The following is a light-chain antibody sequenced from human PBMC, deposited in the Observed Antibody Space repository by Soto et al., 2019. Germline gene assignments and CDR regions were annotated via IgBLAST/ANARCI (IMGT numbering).Light chain of an antibody. J-gene: IGKJ3*01. CDR1: QDISNY. CDR2: DAS. Sequence: DIQMTQSPSSLSASVGDRVTITCQASQDISNYLNWYQQKPGKAPKLLIYDASNLETGVPSRFSGSGSGTDFTSTISSLQPEDIATYYCQQYDNLHGIFTFGPGTKVDIK. CDR3: QQYDNLHGIFT. V-gene: IGKV1-33*01.